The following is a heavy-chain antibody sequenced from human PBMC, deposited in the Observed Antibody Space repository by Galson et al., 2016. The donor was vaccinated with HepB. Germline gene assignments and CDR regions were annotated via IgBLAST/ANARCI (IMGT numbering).Heavy chain of an antibody. J-gene: IGHJ5*02. CDR1: GFTFSNFA. CDR3: VKDFRSCGGGDCYGWFDP. V-gene: IGHV3-23*01. D-gene: IGHD2-21*02. CDR2: IRNSGSNT. Sequence: SLRLSCAASGFTFSNFAMNWVRQAPGKGLEWVSSIRNSGSNTYYADSVKVRFTISRDNSKNTLFLQMNNLRADDTAVYYCVKDFRSCGGGDCYGWFDPWGQGILVTVSS.